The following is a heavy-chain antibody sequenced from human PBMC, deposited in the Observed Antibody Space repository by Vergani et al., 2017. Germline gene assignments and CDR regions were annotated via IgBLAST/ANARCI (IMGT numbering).Heavy chain of an antibody. J-gene: IGHJ4*02. CDR1: GFTFSSYA. CDR2: ISYDGSNK. CDR3: ARAPSVVVVDSILDY. V-gene: IGHV3-30-3*01. D-gene: IGHD2-15*01. Sequence: QVQMVESGGGVVQTGRSLRLSCAASGFTFSSYAMHWVRQAPGKGLEWVAVISYDGSNKYYADSVKGRFTISRDNSKNTLCQQMNRLRAEDRAVYYCARAPSVVVVDSILDYWGQGTMVTVSS.